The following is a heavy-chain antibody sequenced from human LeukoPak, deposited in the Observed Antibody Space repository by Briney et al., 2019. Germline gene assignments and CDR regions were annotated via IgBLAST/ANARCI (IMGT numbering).Heavy chain of an antibody. CDR3: ARDWWGNGEQYFDY. J-gene: IGHJ4*02. CDR1: GYTFTSYG. V-gene: IGHV1-18*01. Sequence: ASVKVSCKASGYTFTSYGISWVRQAPGQGLEWMGWISAYNGNTNYVQKLQGRVTMTTDTSTSTAYMDLRSLRSDDTAVYYCARDWWGNGEQYFDYWGQGTLVTVSS. CDR2: ISAYNGNT. D-gene: IGHD1/OR15-1a*01.